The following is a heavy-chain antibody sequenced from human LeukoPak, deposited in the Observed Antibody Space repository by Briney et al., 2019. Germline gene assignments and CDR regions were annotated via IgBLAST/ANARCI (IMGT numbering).Heavy chain of an antibody. Sequence: SETLSLTCTVSGGSISSGGYYWSWIRQHPGKGLEWIGYIYYSGSTYYNPSPKSRVTISVDTSKNQFSLKLSSVTAADTAVYYCARESYDFWSGYSAQFDYWGQGTLVTVSS. CDR3: ARESYDFWSGYSAQFDY. J-gene: IGHJ4*02. CDR1: GGSISSGGYY. V-gene: IGHV4-31*03. D-gene: IGHD3-3*01. CDR2: IYYSGST.